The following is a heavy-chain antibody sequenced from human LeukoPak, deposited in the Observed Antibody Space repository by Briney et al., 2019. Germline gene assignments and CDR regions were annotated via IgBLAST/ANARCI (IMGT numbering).Heavy chain of an antibody. Sequence: PGGSLRLSCAASGFTFRSYWMTWVRQYPGKGLEWVANIKQDGSETYYADSVKGRFTISRDNAKRSLYLQMSSLRAEDTAVYYCARDGELGSPADAFDIWGQETMVTVSS. CDR2: IKQDGSET. CDR1: GFTFRSYW. J-gene: IGHJ3*02. V-gene: IGHV3-7*01. D-gene: IGHD1-26*01. CDR3: ARDGELGSPADAFDI.